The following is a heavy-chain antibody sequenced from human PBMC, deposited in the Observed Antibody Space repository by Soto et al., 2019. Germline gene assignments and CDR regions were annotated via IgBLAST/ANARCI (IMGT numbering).Heavy chain of an antibody. CDR1: GFTFSSYS. CDR2: ITSSSSTI. Sequence: GGSLRLSCAASGFTFSSYSMNWVRQAPGKGLEWVSYITSSSSTIYYADSVKGRFTISRDNAKNSLYLQMNSLRDEDTAVYYCARGTNYDYVGDCYFDYWGQGTLVTVSS. D-gene: IGHD3-16*01. V-gene: IGHV3-48*02. CDR3: ARGTNYDYVGDCYFDY. J-gene: IGHJ4*02.